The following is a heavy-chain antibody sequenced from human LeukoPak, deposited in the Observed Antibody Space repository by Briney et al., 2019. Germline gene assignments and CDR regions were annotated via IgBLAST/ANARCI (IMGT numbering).Heavy chain of an antibody. D-gene: IGHD2/OR15-2a*01. J-gene: IGHJ5*02. V-gene: IGHV3-21*06. Sequence: GGSLRLSCAASEFSFSSYSMNWVRQAPGKGLEWVSSLSSTSSDKRYAESVTGRFTISRDNPKNSVYLQMNSLRVEDTAVYHCARQGRSYINPNRGWFDPWGQGTLVIVSS. CDR2: LSSTSSDK. CDR1: EFSFSSYS. CDR3: ARQGRSYINPNRGWFDP.